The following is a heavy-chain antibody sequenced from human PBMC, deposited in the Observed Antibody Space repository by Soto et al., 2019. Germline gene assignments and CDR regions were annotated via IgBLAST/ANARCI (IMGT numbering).Heavy chain of an antibody. CDR2: IKKDGSAK. J-gene: IGHJ4*02. CDR3: ARDPRDSEYAIFDN. Sequence: GGSLRLSCAASGFTLSTYWMSWVRQAPGKGLEWVANIKKDGSAKFYVDSVKGRFTISRDNAENSLYLQMNSLRAEDTAVYYCARDPRDSEYAIFDNWGQRTLVTVSS. V-gene: IGHV3-7*05. CDR1: GFTLSTYW. D-gene: IGHD1-26*01.